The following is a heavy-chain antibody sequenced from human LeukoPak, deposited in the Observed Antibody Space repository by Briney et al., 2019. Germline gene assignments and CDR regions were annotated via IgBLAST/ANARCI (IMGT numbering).Heavy chain of an antibody. V-gene: IGHV4-59*01. CDR3: ARGGYSGYVYFFDY. D-gene: IGHD5-12*01. J-gene: IGHJ4*02. Sequence: SETLSLTCTVSGGSISSYYWSWIRQSPGKGLEWIGYVYSSGSTNYNPSLKSRVTMSVDTSKSQFSLNLSSVTAADTAVYYCARGGYSGYVYFFDYWGQGTLVTVSS. CDR2: VYSSGST. CDR1: GGSISSYY.